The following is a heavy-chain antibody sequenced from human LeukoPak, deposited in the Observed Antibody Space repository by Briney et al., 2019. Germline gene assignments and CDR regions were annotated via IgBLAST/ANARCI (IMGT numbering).Heavy chain of an antibody. J-gene: IGHJ3*02. CDR3: ARGGYYYGVLISRNAFDI. Sequence: LGESLKISCKGSGYSFTSYWIGWVRQMPGKGLEWMGIIYPGDSDTRYSPSFQGQVTISADKSISTAYLQWSSLKASDTAMYYCARGGYYYGVLISRNAFDIWGQGTMVTVSS. D-gene: IGHD3-22*01. CDR1: GYSFTSYW. V-gene: IGHV5-51*01. CDR2: IYPGDSDT.